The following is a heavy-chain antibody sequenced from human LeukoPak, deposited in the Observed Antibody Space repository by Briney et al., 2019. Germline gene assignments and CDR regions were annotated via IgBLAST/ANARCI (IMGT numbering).Heavy chain of an antibody. CDR2: INPSGGST. V-gene: IGHV1-46*01. J-gene: IGHJ5*02. D-gene: IGHD4-17*01. Sequence: ASVKVSCKASGYTFTSYYMHWVRQAPGQGLEWMGIINPSGGSTSYAQKFQGRVTMTRDMFTSTVYMELSSLRSEDTAVYYCARETTVTNNWFGPWGQGTLVTVSS. CDR1: GYTFTSYY. CDR3: ARETTVTNNWFGP.